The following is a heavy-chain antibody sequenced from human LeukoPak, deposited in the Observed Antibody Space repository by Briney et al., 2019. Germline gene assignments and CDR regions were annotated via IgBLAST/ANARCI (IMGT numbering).Heavy chain of an antibody. CDR3: ARDRGAAAGYFDY. V-gene: IGHV3-7*01. Sequence: GGSLRFSCAASGFTFSSYSMNWVRQAPGKGLEWVANIKQDGSEKYYVDSVKGRFTISRDNAKNSLYLQMNSLRAEDTAVYYCARDRGAAAGYFDYWGQGTLVTVSS. CDR1: GFTFSSYS. D-gene: IGHD6-13*01. J-gene: IGHJ4*02. CDR2: IKQDGSEK.